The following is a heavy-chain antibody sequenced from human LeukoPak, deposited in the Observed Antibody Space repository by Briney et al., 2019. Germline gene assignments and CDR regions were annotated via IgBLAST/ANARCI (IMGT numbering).Heavy chain of an antibody. J-gene: IGHJ4*02. CDR2: IWYDGSNK. V-gene: IGHV3-33*01. CDR3: AREHGSAYYFDY. D-gene: IGHD3-10*01. CDR1: RFTFSSYG. Sequence: GGSLRLSCAASRFTFSSYGLHWVRQAPRKGRAWVAVIWYDGSNKYYADSVKGRFTISRDNSKNTLYLQMNSLRAEDTAVYYCAREHGSAYYFDYWGQGTLVTVSS.